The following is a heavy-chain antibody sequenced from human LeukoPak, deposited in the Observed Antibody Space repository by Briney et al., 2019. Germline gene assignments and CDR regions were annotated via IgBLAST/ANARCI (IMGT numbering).Heavy chain of an antibody. Sequence: GGSLRLSCAASGFTFSSYGMPWVRQAPGKGLEWVAVISYDGSNKYYADSVKGRFTISRDNSKNTLYLQMNSLRAEDTAVYYCAKDGIMITFGGVIVPQGIDYWGQGTLVTVSS. CDR1: GFTFSSYG. CDR3: AKDGIMITFGGVIVPQGIDY. D-gene: IGHD3-16*02. J-gene: IGHJ4*02. CDR2: ISYDGSNK. V-gene: IGHV3-30*18.